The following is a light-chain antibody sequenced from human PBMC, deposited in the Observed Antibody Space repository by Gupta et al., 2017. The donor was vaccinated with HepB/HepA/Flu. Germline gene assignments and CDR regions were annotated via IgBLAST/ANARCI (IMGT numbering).Light chain of an antibody. CDR1: SSDVGGYNY. CDR3: SSYTSSSTGV. J-gene: IGLJ2*01. Sequence: QSALTQSASVSGSPGQSITISCTGTSSDVGGYNYVSWYQQHPGTAPKLMIYDVSNRPSVVSNRFSGSKSGNTAFLTISGLQAEDAADYSCSSYTSSSTGVFGGGTKLTVL. V-gene: IGLV2-14*01. CDR2: DVS.